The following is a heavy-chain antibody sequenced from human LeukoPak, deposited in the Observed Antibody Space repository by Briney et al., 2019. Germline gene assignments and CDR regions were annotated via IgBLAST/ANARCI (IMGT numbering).Heavy chain of an antibody. CDR3: AKQLGYCSDGSCYFDY. CDR1: GFTFSSYE. J-gene: IGHJ4*02. V-gene: IGHV3-23*01. CDR2: ISNSGGST. Sequence: PGGSLRLSCAASGFTFSSYEMNWVRQAPGKGLEWVSAISNSGGSTYYADSVKGRFTISRDNSKNTLYLQMSSLRAEDTAVYYCAKQLGYCSDGSCYFDYWGQGTLVTVSS. D-gene: IGHD2-15*01.